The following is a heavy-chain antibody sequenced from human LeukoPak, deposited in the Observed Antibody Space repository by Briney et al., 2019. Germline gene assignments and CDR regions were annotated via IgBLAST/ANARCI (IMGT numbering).Heavy chain of an antibody. CDR3: AREGSCSTTSCRFNDY. CDR2: INPNSGGT. J-gene: IGHJ4*02. V-gene: IGHV1-2*02. CDR1: GYTFTGYY. Sequence: GASVKVSCKASGYTFTGYYMHWVRQAPGQGLEWMGWINPNSGGTNYAQKFQGRVTMTRDTSISTAYMELRSLRSDDTAVYYCAREGSCSTTSCRFNDYWGQGTLVTVSS. D-gene: IGHD2-2*01.